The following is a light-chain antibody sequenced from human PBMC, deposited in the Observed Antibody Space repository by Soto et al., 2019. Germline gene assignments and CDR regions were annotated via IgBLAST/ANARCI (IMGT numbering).Light chain of an antibody. J-gene: IGKJ5*01. Sequence: EIVMTQSPATLSVSLGERATLSCRASQSVRSNLAWYQQKPGQAPRLLIYDASTRAPGIPARFSSSGSGTELTLTISSLQSDDFAVYHCQQHNNWPPTFGHGTRLEIK. CDR3: QQHNNWPPT. CDR2: DAS. CDR1: QSVRSN. V-gene: IGKV3-15*01.